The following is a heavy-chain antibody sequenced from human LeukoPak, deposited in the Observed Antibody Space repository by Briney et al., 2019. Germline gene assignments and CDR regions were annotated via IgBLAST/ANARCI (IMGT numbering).Heavy chain of an antibody. CDR1: GGSISSGSYY. CDR3: ARLGRYGSGSYYFDY. CDR2: IYSSGST. J-gene: IGHJ4*02. Sequence: PSETLSLTCTVSGGSISSGSYYWSWIRQPAGKGREWIGRIYSSGSTNYNPSLKSRVTISVDTSKNQFSLKLSSVTAADTAVYYCARLGRYGSGSYYFDYWGQGTLVTVSS. V-gene: IGHV4-61*02. D-gene: IGHD3-10*01.